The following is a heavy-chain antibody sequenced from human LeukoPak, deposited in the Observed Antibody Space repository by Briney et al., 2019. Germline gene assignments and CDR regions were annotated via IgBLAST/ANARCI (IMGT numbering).Heavy chain of an antibody. Sequence: GASVKVSCKASGGTFSSYAISWVRQAPGQGLEWMGGIIPIFGIANYAQKFQGRVTITADESTSTAYMELSSLRSEDTAVYYCARALSWGGGMDVWGQGTTVTVSS. V-gene: IGHV1-69*13. CDR2: IIPIFGIA. J-gene: IGHJ6*02. CDR3: ARALSWGGGMDV. D-gene: IGHD1-26*01. CDR1: GGTFSSYA.